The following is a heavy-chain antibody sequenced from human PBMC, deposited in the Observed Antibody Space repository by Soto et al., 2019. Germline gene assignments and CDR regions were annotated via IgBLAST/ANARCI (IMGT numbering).Heavy chain of an antibody. Sequence: QLQLQESGPGLVKPSETLSLTCTVSGGSISSSSYYWGWIRQPPGKGLEWIGSIYYSGNTYYNPSLQSRVALSVETSTKQFSLKLSSVTAADTAVYYCASRENNWNYREDAFDLWGQGTMVTVSS. J-gene: IGHJ3*01. CDR1: GGSISSSSYY. V-gene: IGHV4-39*01. CDR3: ASRENNWNYREDAFDL. D-gene: IGHD1-7*01. CDR2: IYYSGNT.